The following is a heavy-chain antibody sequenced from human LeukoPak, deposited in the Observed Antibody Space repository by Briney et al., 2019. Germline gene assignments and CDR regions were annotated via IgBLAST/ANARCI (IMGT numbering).Heavy chain of an antibody. D-gene: IGHD2-2*03. Sequence: KPGGSLRLSCAASGSTFSSYSMNWVRQAPGKGLEWVSSISSSSSYIYYADSVKGRFTISRDNSKNTLYLQMNSLRAEDTAMYYCARHQGGWITGGFDIWGQGTLVTVSS. CDR2: ISSSSSYI. CDR1: GSTFSSYS. CDR3: ARHQGGWITGGFDI. J-gene: IGHJ3*02. V-gene: IGHV3-21*01.